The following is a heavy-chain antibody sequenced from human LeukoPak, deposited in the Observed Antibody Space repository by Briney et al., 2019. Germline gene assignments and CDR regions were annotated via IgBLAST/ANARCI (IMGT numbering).Heavy chain of an antibody. CDR3: ASGTVYYYDSSGYTMINAFDI. J-gene: IGHJ3*02. CDR2: INQSGST. V-gene: IGHV4-34*01. Sequence: PSETLSLTCAVYGGSFSAYDWSWIRQSPGKGLEWIGDINQSGSTNYNPSLKSRVTISLDTSKDQFSLKLSSVTAADTAVYYCASGTVYYYDSSGYTMINAFDIWGQGTMVTVSS. D-gene: IGHD3-22*01. CDR1: GGSFSAYD.